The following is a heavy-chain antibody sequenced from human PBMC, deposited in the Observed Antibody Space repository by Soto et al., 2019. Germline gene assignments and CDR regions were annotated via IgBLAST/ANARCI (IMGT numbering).Heavy chain of an antibody. CDR1: GFTFSSYA. J-gene: IGHJ6*03. D-gene: IGHD2-8*01. CDR2: ISGSGGST. CDR3: AREGICTNGVCYNADYYYYYYMDV. V-gene: IGHV3-23*01. Sequence: GGSLRLSCAASGFTFSSYAMSWVRQAPGKGLEWVSAISGSGGSTYYADSVKGRFTISRDNSKNTLYLQMNSLRAEDTAVYYCAREGICTNGVCYNADYYYYYYMDVWGKGTTVTISS.